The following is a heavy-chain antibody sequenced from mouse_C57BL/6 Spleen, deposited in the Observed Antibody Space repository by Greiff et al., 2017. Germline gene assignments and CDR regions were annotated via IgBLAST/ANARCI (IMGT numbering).Heavy chain of an antibody. J-gene: IGHJ3*01. CDR2: IDPETGGT. CDR3: TRGFAY. V-gene: IGHV1-15*01. CDR1: GYTFTDYE. Sequence: QVQLQQSGAELVRPGASVTLSCKASGYTFTDYEMHWVKQTPVHGLEWIGAIDPETGGTAYNQKFKGKAILTADKSSSTAYMELRSLTAEDSAVYYCTRGFAYWGQGTLVTVSA.